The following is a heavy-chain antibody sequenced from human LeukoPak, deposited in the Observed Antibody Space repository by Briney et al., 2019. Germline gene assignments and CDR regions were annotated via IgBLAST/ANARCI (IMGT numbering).Heavy chain of an antibody. V-gene: IGHV3-7*04. J-gene: IGHJ5*02. CDR3: VRAHNLGGWFDP. D-gene: IGHD3-10*01. CDR2: INQDQNEI. CDR1: GFTFSSYW. Sequence: GGSLRLSCAASGFTFSSYWMTWARQAPGKGLEWVASINQDQNEIHYVDSVRGRFTISRDNAKNSLYLQMNSLTAEDTALYYCVRAHNLGGWFDPWGQGTLVTVSS.